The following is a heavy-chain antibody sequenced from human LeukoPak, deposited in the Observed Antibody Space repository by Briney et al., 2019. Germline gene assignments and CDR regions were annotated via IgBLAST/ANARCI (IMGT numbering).Heavy chain of an antibody. CDR2: IYYSGST. J-gene: IGHJ4*02. CDR1: GGSISSYY. V-gene: IGHV4-59*12. CDR3: ARASHWNQLHYFDY. D-gene: IGHD1-1*01. Sequence: TSETLSLTCNVSGGSISSYYWSWIRQPPGKGLEWIGYIYYSGSTNYNPSLKSRVTMSVDTSKNQFSLKLSSVTAADTAVYYCARASHWNQLHYFDYWGQGTLVTVSS.